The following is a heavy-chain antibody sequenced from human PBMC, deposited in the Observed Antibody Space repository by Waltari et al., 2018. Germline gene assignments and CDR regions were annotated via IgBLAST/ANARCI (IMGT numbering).Heavy chain of an antibody. CDR1: GDSISSNGVA. D-gene: IGHD2-15*01. Sequence: QVQLQESGPGLVKPSQTLSLTCDISGDSISSNGVAWNWIRQSPSRGLEWLGRTYYRSKWSNDYAVSVKSRITINPDTSKNQFSLQLNSVTPDDTALYYCARGRNSGFDYWGQGTLVTVSS. CDR3: ARGRNSGFDY. V-gene: IGHV6-1*01. J-gene: IGHJ4*02. CDR2: TYYRSKWSN.